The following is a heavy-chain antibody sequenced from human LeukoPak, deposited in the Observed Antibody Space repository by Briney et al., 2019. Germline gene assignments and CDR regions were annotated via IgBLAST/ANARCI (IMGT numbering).Heavy chain of an antibody. CDR1: GGSFSGYY. CDR3: ARGNTDAYYYYYGMDV. D-gene: IGHD2-2*02. J-gene: IGHJ6*02. V-gene: IGHV4-34*01. Sequence: SETLSLTCAVYGGSFSGYYWSWIRQPPGKGLEWIGEINHSGSTNYNPSLKSRVTISVETSKNQFSLKLSSVAAADTAVYYCARGNTDAYYYYYGMDVWGQETTVTVSS. CDR2: INHSGST.